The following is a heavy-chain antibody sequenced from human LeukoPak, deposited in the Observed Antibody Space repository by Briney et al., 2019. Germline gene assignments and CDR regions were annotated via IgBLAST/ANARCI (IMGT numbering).Heavy chain of an antibody. CDR1: GYTFTSYY. Sequence: GASVKVSCKASGYTFTSYYMHWVRQAPGQGLEWMGWINPNSGGTNYAQKSQGRVTMTRDTSISTAYMELSRLRSDDTAVYYCARDSPMVRGVITYYYMDVWGKGTTVTVSS. CDR3: ARDSPMVRGVITYYYMDV. J-gene: IGHJ6*03. CDR2: INPNSGGT. V-gene: IGHV1-2*02. D-gene: IGHD3-10*01.